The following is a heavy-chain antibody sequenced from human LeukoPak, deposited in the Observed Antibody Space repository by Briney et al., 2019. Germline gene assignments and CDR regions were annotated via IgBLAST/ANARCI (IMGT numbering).Heavy chain of an antibody. V-gene: IGHV4-34*01. D-gene: IGHD4-23*01. Sequence: TSETLSLTCGVYDGSLSANCWSWIRQPPGKGLEWIGEIYHSGSAKYNQSLQSRVTISVDTSKHQFSLKLSSVTAADTDVYYCARGLGGGNSVYFDLWGRGTLVTVSS. CDR1: DGSLSANC. J-gene: IGHJ2*01. CDR2: IYHSGSA. CDR3: ARGLGGGNSVYFDL.